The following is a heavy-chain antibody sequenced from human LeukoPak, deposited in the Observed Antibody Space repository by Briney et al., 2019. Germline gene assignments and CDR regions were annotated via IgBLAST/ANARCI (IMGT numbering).Heavy chain of an antibody. J-gene: IGHJ6*03. CDR1: GGSISSGSYY. Sequence: SQTLSLTCTVSGGSISSGSYYWGWIRQPPGKGLEWIGSIYHSGSTYYNPSLKSRVTISVDTSKNQFSLKLSSVTAADTAVYYCARDGMYYMDVWGKGTTVTVSS. CDR2: IYHSGST. CDR3: ARDGMYYMDV. D-gene: IGHD1-26*01. V-gene: IGHV4-39*07.